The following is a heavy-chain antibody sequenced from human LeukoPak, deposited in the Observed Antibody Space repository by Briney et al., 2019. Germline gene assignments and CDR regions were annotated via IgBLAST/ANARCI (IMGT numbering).Heavy chain of an antibody. CDR2: ISWNSGSI. Sequence: GGSLRLSCAASGFTFDDYAMHWVRQAPGKGLEWVSGISWNSGSIGYADSVKGRFTISRDNAKNSLYLQMNSLRAEDTALYYCAKAIGETRLWPYFDYWGQGTLVTVSS. D-gene: IGHD5-18*01. CDR3: AKAIGETRLWPYFDY. J-gene: IGHJ4*02. V-gene: IGHV3-9*01. CDR1: GFTFDDYA.